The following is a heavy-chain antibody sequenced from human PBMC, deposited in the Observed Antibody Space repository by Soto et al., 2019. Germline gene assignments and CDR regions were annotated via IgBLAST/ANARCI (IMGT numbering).Heavy chain of an antibody. Sequence: SETLSLTCTVSGGSISSGGYYWSWIRQHPGKGLEWIGYIYYTGITYYNPSLKSRVTISVDTSKNYFSLNLSSVTAADTAVYYCARAYGDYQQNNWFDPWGQGTQVTVS. CDR2: IYYTGIT. CDR3: ARAYGDYQQNNWFDP. CDR1: GGSISSGGYY. D-gene: IGHD4-17*01. J-gene: IGHJ5*02. V-gene: IGHV4-31*03.